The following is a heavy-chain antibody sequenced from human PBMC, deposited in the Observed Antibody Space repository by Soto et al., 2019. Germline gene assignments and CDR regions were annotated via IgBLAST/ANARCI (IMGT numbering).Heavy chain of an antibody. D-gene: IGHD3-3*01. J-gene: IGHJ4*02. CDR1: GFSLTTSGVG. CDR3: SHRVLRTVFGLVTTSAISFDF. CDR2: IYWDEDK. Sequence: QITLNESGPTVVRPTEPLTLTCRFSGFSLTTSGVGVGWIRQSPGKAPEWLALIYWDEDKRYSASLKSRLTITKDTSKNQVVLTVSDLDPTDTATYYCSHRVLRTVFGLVTTSAISFDFWGQGTPVAVSS. V-gene: IGHV2-5*02.